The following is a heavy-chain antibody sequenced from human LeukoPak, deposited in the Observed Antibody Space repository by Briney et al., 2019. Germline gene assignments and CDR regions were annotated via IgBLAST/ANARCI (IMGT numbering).Heavy chain of an antibody. CDR2: INHSGST. V-gene: IGHV4-34*01. D-gene: IGHD2-2*02. CDR3: ARRRGIVVVPAAIRRGDWFDP. CDR1: GGSISSYY. Sequence: SETLSLTCTVSGGSISSYYWSWIRQPPGKGLEWIGEINHSGSTNYNPSLKSRVTISVDTSKNQFSLKLSSVTAADTAVYYCARRRGIVVVPAAIRRGDWFDPWGQGTLVTVSS. J-gene: IGHJ5*02.